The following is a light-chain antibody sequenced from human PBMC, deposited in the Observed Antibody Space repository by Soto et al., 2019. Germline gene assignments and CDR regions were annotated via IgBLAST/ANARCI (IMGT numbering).Light chain of an antibody. CDR3: SSYTTSNTLGV. J-gene: IGLJ2*01. CDR2: DVS. Sequence: QSALTQPASVPGSPGQSITISCTGTSSDVGGYKYVSWYQQHPGKAPKLMIYDVSHRPSGVSNRFSGSQSGNTASLTISGLQAEDEAYYYCSSYTTSNTLGVFGGGTKLTVL. CDR1: SSDVGGYKY. V-gene: IGLV2-14*01.